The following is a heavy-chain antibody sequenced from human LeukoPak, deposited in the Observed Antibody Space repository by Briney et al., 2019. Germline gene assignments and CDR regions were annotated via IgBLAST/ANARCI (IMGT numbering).Heavy chain of an antibody. CDR1: GGSISSYY. D-gene: IGHD3-22*01. CDR3: ARDHYYDSSGYYWDTPFGY. CDR2: IYTSGST. V-gene: IGHV4-4*07. Sequence: PSETLSLTCTVSGGSISSYYWSWIRQPAGKGLEWIGRIYTSGSTNYNPSLKSRVTMSVDTSKNQFSLKLSSVTAADTAVYYCARDHYYDSSGYYWDTPFGYWGQGTLVTVSS. J-gene: IGHJ4*02.